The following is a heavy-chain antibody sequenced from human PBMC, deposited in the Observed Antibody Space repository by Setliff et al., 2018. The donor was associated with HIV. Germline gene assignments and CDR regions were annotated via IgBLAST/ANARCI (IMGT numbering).Heavy chain of an antibody. CDR1: ELTFSNYA. D-gene: IGHD3-10*01. J-gene: IGHJ1*01. V-gene: IGHV3-23*01. Sequence: GSLRLSCAASELTFSNYAMTWVRQAPGKGLEWVSSLSGSGGSTYYADSVKGRFTISRDNSKNTQYLRMNSLRAEDTAAYYCAQAQTSVSGSYYQYLQHWGQGTLVTVSS. CDR3: AQAQTSVSGSYYQYLQH. CDR2: LSGSGGST.